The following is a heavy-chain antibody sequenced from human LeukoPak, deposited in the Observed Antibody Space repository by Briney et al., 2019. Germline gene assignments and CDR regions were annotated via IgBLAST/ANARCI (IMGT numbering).Heavy chain of an antibody. CDR1: GGTFSSYA. CDR2: IIPIFGTA. V-gene: IGHV1-69*05. D-gene: IGHD2-8*01. Sequence: SVKVSCKASGGTFSSYAISWVRQAPGQGLEWMGGIIPIFGTANYAQKFQGRVTITTDESTSTAYMELSSLRSEDTAVYYCAREVLRHDAFDIWGQGTMVTVSS. CDR3: AREVLRHDAFDI. J-gene: IGHJ3*02.